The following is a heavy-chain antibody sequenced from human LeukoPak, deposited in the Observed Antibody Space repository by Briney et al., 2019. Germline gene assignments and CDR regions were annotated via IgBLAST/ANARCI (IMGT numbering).Heavy chain of an antibody. D-gene: IGHD3-22*01. V-gene: IGHV4-39*01. CDR1: GGSIGSRYHY. Sequence: SETLSLICSVSGGSIGSRYHYWGWIRQPPGKGLEWIGSIEYSGSTYYNPPLKSRVIMSVDTSKNQFSLRLSSVTAADTAVYYCARTSYYYDSSDYKGELVLVYWGQGTLVTVSS. CDR3: ARTSYYYDSSDYKGELVLVY. CDR2: IEYSGST. J-gene: IGHJ4*02.